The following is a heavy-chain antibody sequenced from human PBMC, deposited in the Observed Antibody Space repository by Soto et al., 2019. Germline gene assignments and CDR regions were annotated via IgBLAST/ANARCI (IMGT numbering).Heavy chain of an antibody. V-gene: IGHV4-39*01. Sequence: SETLSLTCTVSGGSISSSYYWGWIRQPPGKGLEWIGSIYYSGSTYYNPSLKSRVTISVDTSKNQFSLKLSSVTAADTAVYYCARLDYYGSGSYYSTPGPYFDYWGQGTLVTVSS. CDR1: GGSISSSYY. J-gene: IGHJ4*02. CDR2: IYYSGST. D-gene: IGHD3-10*01. CDR3: ARLDYYGSGSYYSTPGPYFDY.